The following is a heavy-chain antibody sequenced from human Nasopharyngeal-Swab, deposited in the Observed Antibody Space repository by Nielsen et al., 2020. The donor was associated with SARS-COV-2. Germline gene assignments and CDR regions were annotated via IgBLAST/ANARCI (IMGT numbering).Heavy chain of an antibody. CDR2: INPSGGST. CDR3: ARDLPYETLLWFGELYLGAFDI. Sequence: ASVKVSCKASGYTFTSYYMHWVRQAPGQGLEWMGIINPSGGSTSYAQKFQGRVTMTRDTSTSTVYMELSSLRSEDTAVYYCARDLPYETLLWFGELYLGAFDIWGQGTMVTVSS. V-gene: IGHV1-46*01. J-gene: IGHJ3*02. D-gene: IGHD3-10*01. CDR1: GYTFTSYY.